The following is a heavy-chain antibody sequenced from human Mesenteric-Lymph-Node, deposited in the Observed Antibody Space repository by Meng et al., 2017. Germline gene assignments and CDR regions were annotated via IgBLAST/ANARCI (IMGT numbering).Heavy chain of an antibody. CDR3: GRDQGRQLINH. CDR2: VYHRGDT. Sequence: RVPGPGPGRVKPSGPLSLTCNGPGDYMRSEIWWSWVRQPPGKGLEWIGEVYHRGDTNYNPSLKSRVVISVDRSKNQFSLNLSSVTAADTAVYYCGRDQGRQLINHWGQGTLVTVSS. V-gene: IGHV4-4*02. J-gene: IGHJ4*02. CDR1: GDYMRSEIW. D-gene: IGHD1-1*01.